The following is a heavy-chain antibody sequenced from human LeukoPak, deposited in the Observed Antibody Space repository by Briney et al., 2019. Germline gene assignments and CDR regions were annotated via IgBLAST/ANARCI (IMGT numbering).Heavy chain of an antibody. CDR2: ITSGGGTT. V-gene: IGHV3-23*01. CDR3: AKSGKARIAVAGADY. Sequence: GGSLRLSCAASGFTFSSYAMTWVRQAPGKGLEWVSAITSGGGTTYYADSVKGRFTISRDNSKNTLYLQMNSLRAEDTAVYYCAKSGKARIAVAGADYWGQGTPVTVSS. CDR1: GFTFSSYA. D-gene: IGHD6-19*01. J-gene: IGHJ4*02.